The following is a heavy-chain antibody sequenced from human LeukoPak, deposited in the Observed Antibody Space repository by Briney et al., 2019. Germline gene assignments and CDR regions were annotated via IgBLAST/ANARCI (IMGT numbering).Heavy chain of an antibody. Sequence: SETLSLTCTVSGGSISSSSYYWGWIRQPPGKGLEWIGSIYYSGSTYYNPSLKSRVTISVDTSKNQFSLKLSSGTAADTAVYYCARQAYSSNLGWFDPWGQGTLVTVSS. CDR3: ARQAYSSNLGWFDP. J-gene: IGHJ5*02. V-gene: IGHV4-39*01. CDR1: GGSISSSSYY. D-gene: IGHD6-13*01. CDR2: IYYSGST.